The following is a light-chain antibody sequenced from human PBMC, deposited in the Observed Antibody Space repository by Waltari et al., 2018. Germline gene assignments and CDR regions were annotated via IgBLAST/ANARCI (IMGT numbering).Light chain of an antibody. J-gene: IGLJ1*01. Sequence: QSVLTQPPSVSGAPGQTVTISCTGSRANMGAACDVHWYQQLPGAAPELLIYAYTTRPSGVPDRFSGSKSGISASLAITGLQAEDEADYYCQSYDTSLSGPYVFGSGTRVTVL. V-gene: IGLV1-40*01. CDR1: RANMGAACD. CDR3: QSYDTSLSGPYV. CDR2: AYT.